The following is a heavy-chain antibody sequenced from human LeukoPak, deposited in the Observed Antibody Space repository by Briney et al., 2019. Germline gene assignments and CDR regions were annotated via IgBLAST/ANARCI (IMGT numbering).Heavy chain of an antibody. V-gene: IGHV4-34*01. Sequence: SETLSLTCAVYGGSFSGYYWSWIRQPPGKGLEWIGEINHSGSTNYNPSLKSRVTISVDTSKNQFSLKLSSVTAADTAVYYCAREGSLTISNEGNHPFDYWGQGTLVTVSS. CDR3: AREGSLTISNEGNHPFDY. CDR1: GGSFSGYY. J-gene: IGHJ4*02. CDR2: INHSGST. D-gene: IGHD3-3*01.